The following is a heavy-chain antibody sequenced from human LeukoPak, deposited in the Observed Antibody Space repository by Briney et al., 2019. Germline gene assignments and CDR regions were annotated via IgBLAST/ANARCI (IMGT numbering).Heavy chain of an antibody. CDR1: GFTFSSYS. CDR2: ISSSSSYI. D-gene: IGHD2-15*01. Sequence: GGSLRLSCAASGFTFSSYSMNWVRQAPGKGLEWVSSISSSSSYIYYADSVEGRFTISRDNAKNSLYLQMNSLRAEDTAVYYCARVDIVVVVAAPFDYWGQGTLVTVSS. CDR3: ARVDIVVVVAAPFDY. J-gene: IGHJ4*02. V-gene: IGHV3-21*01.